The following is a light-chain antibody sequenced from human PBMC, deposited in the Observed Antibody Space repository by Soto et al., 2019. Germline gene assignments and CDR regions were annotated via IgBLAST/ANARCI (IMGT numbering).Light chain of an antibody. Sequence: EIVLTQSPGTLSLSPGERATLSCRASQSVSSSYLAWYQQKPGQAPRLLIYGASSRATGIPDRCSGSESGTDFTLTISRREPEDFAVYYCQQYGSSLFTFGPGTKVDIK. CDR1: QSVSSSY. V-gene: IGKV3-20*01. J-gene: IGKJ3*01. CDR2: GAS. CDR3: QQYGSSLFT.